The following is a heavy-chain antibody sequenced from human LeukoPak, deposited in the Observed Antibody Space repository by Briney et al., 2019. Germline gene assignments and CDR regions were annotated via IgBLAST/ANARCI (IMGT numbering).Heavy chain of an antibody. D-gene: IGHD3-3*02. Sequence: ASVKVSCKASGYTFTGYYMHWVRQAPGQGLEWMGWINPNSGGTNYAQKFQGRVTMTTDTSTSTAYMELRSLRSDDTAVYYCATEASLHSDGFDIWGQGTMVTVSS. CDR1: GYTFTGYY. CDR2: INPNSGGT. J-gene: IGHJ3*02. V-gene: IGHV1-2*02. CDR3: ATEASLHSDGFDI.